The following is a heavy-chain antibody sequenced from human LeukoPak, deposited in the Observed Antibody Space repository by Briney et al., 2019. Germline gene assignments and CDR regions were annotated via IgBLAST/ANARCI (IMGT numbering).Heavy chain of an antibody. CDR3: ARGLLVVPAAIPLFFDY. CDR1: GFTFSSYW. J-gene: IGHJ4*02. V-gene: IGHV3-7*04. Sequence: GGSLRLSCAASGFTFSSYWMSWVRQAPGKGLEWVANIKQDGSEKYYVDSVKGRFTISRDNAKNSLYLQMNSLRAEDTAVYYCARGLLVVPAAIPLFFDYWGRGTLVTVSS. CDR2: IKQDGSEK. D-gene: IGHD2-2*02.